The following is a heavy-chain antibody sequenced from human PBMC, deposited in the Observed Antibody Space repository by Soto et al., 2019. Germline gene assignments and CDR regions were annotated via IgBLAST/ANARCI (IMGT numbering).Heavy chain of an antibody. V-gene: IGHV3-30-3*01. CDR2: ISYDGSNK. D-gene: IGHD3-22*01. CDR1: GFTFSSYA. J-gene: IGHJ4*02. CDR3: ARSPLAMIVEVTRYFDY. Sequence: GGSLRLSCAASGFTFSSYAMHWVRQAPGKGLEWVAVISYDGSNKYYADSVKGRFTISRDNSKNTLYLQMNSLRAEDTAVYYCARSPLAMIVEVTRYFDYWGQGTLVTVSS.